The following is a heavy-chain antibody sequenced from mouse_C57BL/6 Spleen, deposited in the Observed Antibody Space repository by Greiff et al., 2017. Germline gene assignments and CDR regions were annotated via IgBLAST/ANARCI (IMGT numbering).Heavy chain of an antibody. CDR1: GYSITSGYY. CDR3: ARWGYGSSYGGNWYFDV. Sequence: VQLKESGPGLVKPSQSLSLTCSVTGYSITSGYYWNWIRQFPGNKLEWMGYISYDGSNNYNPSLKNRISITRDTAKNQFFLKLNSVTTEDTATYYCARWGYGSSYGGNWYFDVWGTGTTVTVSS. J-gene: IGHJ1*03. CDR2: ISYDGSN. D-gene: IGHD1-1*01. V-gene: IGHV3-6*01.